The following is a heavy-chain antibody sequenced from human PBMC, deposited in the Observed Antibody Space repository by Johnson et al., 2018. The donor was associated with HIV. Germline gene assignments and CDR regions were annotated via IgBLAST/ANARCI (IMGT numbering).Heavy chain of an antibody. CDR1: GLTFSIYG. CDR3: AKGWGRGTFSTDDSFDI. J-gene: IGHJ3*02. CDR2: MRYDGSNK. D-gene: IGHD1-26*01. Sequence: QVQLVESGGGVVQPGGSLRLSCAASGLTFSIYGMHWVRQAPGKGLEWVAFMRYDGSNKYYADSVKGRFTISRDNSKNTLYLQMNSLRAEDTAVYYCAKGWGRGTFSTDDSFDIWGQGTMVTVSS. V-gene: IGHV3-30*02.